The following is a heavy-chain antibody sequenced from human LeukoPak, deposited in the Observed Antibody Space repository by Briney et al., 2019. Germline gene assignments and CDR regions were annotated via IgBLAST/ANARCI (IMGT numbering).Heavy chain of an antibody. J-gene: IGHJ4*02. CDR3: ARVHYYDSSGYSLFDY. CDR2: TYYRSKWYN. Sequence: SQTLSLTCAISGDSVSSNSAAWNWIRQSPSRGLGWLGRTYYRSKWYNDYAVSVKSRITTNPDTSKNQFSLQLNSVTPEDTAVYYCARVHYYDSSGYSLFDYWGQGTLVTVSS. CDR1: GDSVSSNSAA. V-gene: IGHV6-1*01. D-gene: IGHD3-22*01.